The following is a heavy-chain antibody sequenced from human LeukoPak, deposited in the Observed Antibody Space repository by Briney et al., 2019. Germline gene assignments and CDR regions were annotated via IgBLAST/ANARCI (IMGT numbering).Heavy chain of an antibody. V-gene: IGHV3-21*04. CDR3: ARDSCSGGSCLSMIDYFDY. CDR1: GFTFSSYS. CDR2: ISSSSSYI. D-gene: IGHD2-15*01. J-gene: IGHJ4*02. Sequence: GGSLRLSCAASGFTFSSYSMNWVRQAPGKGLEWVSSISSSSSYIYYADSLKGRFTISRDNAKNSLYLQMNSLRAEDTAVYYCARDSCSGGSCLSMIDYFDYWGQGTLVTVSS.